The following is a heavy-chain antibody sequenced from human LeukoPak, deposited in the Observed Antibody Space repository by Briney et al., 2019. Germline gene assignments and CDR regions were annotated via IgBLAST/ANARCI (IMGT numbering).Heavy chain of an antibody. CDR1: GYTLTELS. J-gene: IGHJ4*02. CDR3: AMGYAGPFDY. V-gene: IGHV1-24*01. CDR2: FDPEDGET. D-gene: IGHD5-18*01. Sequence: ASVTISCKVSGYTLTELSMHWVRQAPGKGLEWMGGFDPEDGETIYAQKFQGRVTMTEDTSTDTAYMELSSLRSEDTAVYYCAMGYAGPFDYWGQGTLVPVSS.